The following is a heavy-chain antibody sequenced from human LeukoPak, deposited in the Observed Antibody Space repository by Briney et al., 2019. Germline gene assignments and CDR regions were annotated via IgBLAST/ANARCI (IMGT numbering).Heavy chain of an antibody. D-gene: IGHD4-17*01. V-gene: IGHV3-66*01. CDR1: GFTFSSYA. Sequence: PGGSLRLSCAASGFTFSSYAMSWVRQAPGKGLEWVSVIYSGGSTYYADSVKGRFTISRDNSKNTLYLQMNSLRAEDTAVYYCARAGNYGDYSLDYWGQGTLVTVSS. J-gene: IGHJ4*02. CDR2: IYSGGST. CDR3: ARAGNYGDYSLDY.